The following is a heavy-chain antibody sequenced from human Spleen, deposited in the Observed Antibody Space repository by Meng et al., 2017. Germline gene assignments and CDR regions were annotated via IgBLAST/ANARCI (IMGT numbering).Heavy chain of an antibody. CDR2: ISWDGDIT. J-gene: IGHJ4*02. Sequence: GGSLRLSCAASGFTFDDYTMHWVRQAPGKGLEWVSLISWDGDITYYADSVKGRFTISRDNSKNSLYLQMISLRTEDTAFYYCAKAHSADYGDYVDDCGQGMLVVASS. D-gene: IGHD4-17*01. CDR3: AKAHSADYGDYVDD. V-gene: IGHV3-43*01. CDR1: GFTFDDYT.